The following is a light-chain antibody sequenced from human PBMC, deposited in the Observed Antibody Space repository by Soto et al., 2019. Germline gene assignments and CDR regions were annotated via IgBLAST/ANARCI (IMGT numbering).Light chain of an antibody. CDR1: QYISNW. V-gene: IGKV1-5*01. Sequence: DIPMTQYPSALSSSVGARVTITCRASQYISNWVAWYQQKPGKAPKLLIYDGSTLESGVPSRFSGSVSETQFTLTINSLQPEDFATYYGQQSYSTPLTFGEGTKVDIK. J-gene: IGKJ4*01. CDR3: QQSYSTPLT. CDR2: DGS.